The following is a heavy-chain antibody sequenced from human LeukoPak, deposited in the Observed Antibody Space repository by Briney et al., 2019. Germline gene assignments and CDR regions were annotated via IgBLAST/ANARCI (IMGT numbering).Heavy chain of an antibody. CDR2: ISYDGSNK. V-gene: IGHV3-30-3*01. CDR1: GFTFSSYA. D-gene: IGHD1-26*01. CDR3: ARDGGSYGIAYWYFDL. J-gene: IGHJ2*01. Sequence: GSLRLSCAASGFTFSSYAMHWVRQAPGKGLEWVAVISYDGSNKYYADSVKGRFTISRDNSKNTLYLQMNSLRAEDTAVYYCARDGGSYGIAYWYFDLWGRGTLVTVSS.